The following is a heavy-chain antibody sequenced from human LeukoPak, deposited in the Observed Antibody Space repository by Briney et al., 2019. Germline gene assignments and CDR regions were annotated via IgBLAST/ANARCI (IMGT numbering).Heavy chain of an antibody. V-gene: IGHV3-23*01. CDR3: AKVLITYYYDSSGYYFDY. CDR2: ISGSGGST. J-gene: IGHJ4*02. D-gene: IGHD3-22*01. CDR1: GFTFSSYA. Sequence: QPGGSLRLSCAASGFTFSSYAMSWVRQAPGKGLEWVSAISGSGGSTYYADSVKGRFTISRDNSKNTLYLQMNSLRAEDTAVYYCAKVLITYYYDSSGYYFDYWGQGTLVTVSS.